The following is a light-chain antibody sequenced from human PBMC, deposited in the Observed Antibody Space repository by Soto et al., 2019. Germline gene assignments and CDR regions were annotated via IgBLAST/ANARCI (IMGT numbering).Light chain of an antibody. CDR2: EVS. J-gene: IGLJ3*02. V-gene: IGLV2-14*01. CDR3: SSYTSSSTLEV. Sequence: QSALTQPASVSGSPGQSITTSCTGTSSDVGGYKYVSWYQQHPGKAPQLMIYEVSNRPSGVSNRFSGSKSGNTASLTISGLQAEDEADYYCSSYTSSSTLEVFGGGTKLTVL. CDR1: SSDVGGYKY.